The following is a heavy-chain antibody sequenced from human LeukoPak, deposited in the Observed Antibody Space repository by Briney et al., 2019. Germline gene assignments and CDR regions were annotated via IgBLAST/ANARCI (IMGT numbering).Heavy chain of an antibody. V-gene: IGHV4-59*01. D-gene: IGHD3-3*01. Sequence: SETLSLTCTVSRGSINSYYWSWIRRPPGKGLEWIGYIYYSGSTNYNPSLKSRVTISVDTSKNQFSLKLTSVTAADTAVYYCARGPFGVVNDFDYWGQGTLVTVSS. J-gene: IGHJ4*02. CDR2: IYYSGST. CDR1: RGSINSYY. CDR3: ARGPFGVVNDFDY.